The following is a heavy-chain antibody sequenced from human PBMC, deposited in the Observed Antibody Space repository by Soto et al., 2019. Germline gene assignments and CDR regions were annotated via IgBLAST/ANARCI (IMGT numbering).Heavy chain of an antibody. J-gene: IGHJ4*02. CDR1: GYTFTGHY. CDR2: IGPESGAT. CDR3: GRGRSGQIVIFY. D-gene: IGHD3-3*02. Sequence: QVQLVQSGAEVKKPGASVKVSCKASGYTFTGHYIHWVRQAPEQGPEWIGEIGPESGATRYAEKFQGRVTMTLDTSITTVYMELKNLSPDDTAVYYCGRGRSGQIVIFYWGQGTPVTVSS. V-gene: IGHV1-2*02.